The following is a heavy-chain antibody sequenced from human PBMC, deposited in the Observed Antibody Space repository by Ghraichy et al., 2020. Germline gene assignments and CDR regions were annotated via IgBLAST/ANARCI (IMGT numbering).Heavy chain of an antibody. D-gene: IGHD7-27*01. CDR2: IYHSGST. Sequence: SETLSLTCAVSGYSISSGYYWGWIRQPPGKGLEWIGSIYHSGSTYYNPSLKSRVTISVDTSKNQFSLKLSSVTAADTAVYYCARDHNWGSVDYWGQGTLVTVSS. CDR1: GYSISSGYY. J-gene: IGHJ4*02. CDR3: ARDHNWGSVDY. V-gene: IGHV4-38-2*02.